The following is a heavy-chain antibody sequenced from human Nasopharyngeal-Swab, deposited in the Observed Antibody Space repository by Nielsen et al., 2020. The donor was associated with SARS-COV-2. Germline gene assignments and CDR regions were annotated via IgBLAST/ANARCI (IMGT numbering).Heavy chain of an antibody. V-gene: IGHV4-34*01. J-gene: IGHJ6*03. CDR3: ARGRVGSSWYYYYMDV. Sequence: WIRQPPGKGLEWIGEIYPSGRTAYNPSLKSRVTISVDTSKNQFSLKLSSVTAADTAVYYCARGRVGSSWYYYYMDVWGKGTTVTVSS. CDR2: IYPSGRT. D-gene: IGHD6-13*01.